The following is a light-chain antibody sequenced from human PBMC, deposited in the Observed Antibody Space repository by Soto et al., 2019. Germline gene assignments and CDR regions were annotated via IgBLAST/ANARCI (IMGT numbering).Light chain of an antibody. CDR2: GAS. Sequence: EIVMTQSPATLSVSPGEGATLSCRASQSIRNNLIWYQQKSGQAPRLLIYGASTRATGIPARFSGSGSGTEFTLTISSLQSEDFAIYYCQQYTNWPRTFGQGTKVDIK. CDR3: QQYTNWPRT. CDR1: QSIRNN. V-gene: IGKV3-15*01. J-gene: IGKJ1*01.